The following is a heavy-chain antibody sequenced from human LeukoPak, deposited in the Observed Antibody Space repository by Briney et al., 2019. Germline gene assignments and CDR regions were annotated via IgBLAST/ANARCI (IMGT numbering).Heavy chain of an antibody. CDR2: ISGSGGST. D-gene: IGHD4-17*01. CDR1: GFTFSSYA. Sequence: PGGSLRLSCAASGFTFSSYAMSWVRQAPGKGLEWVSAISGSGGSTYYADSVKGRFTISRDNSKNTLYLQMNSLRAEDTAVYYCAKGRSRYGESYWYFDLWGRGTLVTVSS. CDR3: AKGRSRYGESYWYFDL. V-gene: IGHV3-23*01. J-gene: IGHJ2*01.